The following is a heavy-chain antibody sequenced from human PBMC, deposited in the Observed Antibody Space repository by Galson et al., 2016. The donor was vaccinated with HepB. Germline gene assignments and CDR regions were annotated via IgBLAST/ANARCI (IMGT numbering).Heavy chain of an antibody. D-gene: IGHD6-19*01. CDR2: ISAYNGNT. CDR3: ARDRHQYSSGWYVGGMDV. V-gene: IGHV1-18*01. CDR1: GYTFRTFA. Sequence: SVKVSCKASGYTFRTFAMHWVRQAPGQRLEWMGWISAYNGNTNYAQKLQGRVTMTTDTPTSTAYMELRSLRSDDTAVYYCARDRHQYSSGWYVGGMDVWGQGTTVTVSS. J-gene: IGHJ6*02.